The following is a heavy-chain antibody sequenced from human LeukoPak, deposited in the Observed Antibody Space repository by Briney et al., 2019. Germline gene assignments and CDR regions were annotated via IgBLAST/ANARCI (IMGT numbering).Heavy chain of an antibody. Sequence: PSETLSLTCTVSGGSISSSSYYWGWIRQPPGKGLEWIGSIYYSGSTYYNPSLKSRVTISVDTSKNQFSLKLSSVTAADTAVYYCARDARPYSSGYYFDYWGQGTLVTVSS. V-gene: IGHV4-39*07. CDR2: IYYSGST. CDR3: ARDARPYSSGYYFDY. D-gene: IGHD6-19*01. J-gene: IGHJ4*02. CDR1: GGSISSSSYY.